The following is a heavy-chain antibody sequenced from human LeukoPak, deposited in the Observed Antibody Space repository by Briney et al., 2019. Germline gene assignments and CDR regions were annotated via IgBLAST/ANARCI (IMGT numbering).Heavy chain of an antibody. CDR3: ARALSSVGYCSSTSCYAAGRYYYGMDV. V-gene: IGHV4-59*01. CDR1: GGSISSYY. Sequence: SETLSLTCTVFGGSISSYYWSWIRQPPGKGLEWIGYIYYSGSTNYNPSLKSRVTISVDTSKNQFSLKLSSVTAADTAVYYCARALSSVGYCSSTSCYAAGRYYYGMDVWGQGTTVTVSS. CDR2: IYYSGST. J-gene: IGHJ6*02. D-gene: IGHD2-2*01.